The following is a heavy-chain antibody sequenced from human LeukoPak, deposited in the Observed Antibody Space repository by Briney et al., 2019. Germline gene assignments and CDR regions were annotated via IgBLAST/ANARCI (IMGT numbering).Heavy chain of an antibody. J-gene: IGHJ4*02. D-gene: IGHD3-3*01. CDR3: ARGNYDFSH. CDR1: GGSISSYY. V-gene: IGHV4-59*12. CDR2: IYYSGST. Sequence: SETLSLTCTVSGGSISSYYWSWIRQPPGKGLEWIGYIYYSGSTNYNPSLKSRVTISVDTSKNQFSLKLSSVTPEDTAVYYCARGNYDFSHWGQGTLVTVSS.